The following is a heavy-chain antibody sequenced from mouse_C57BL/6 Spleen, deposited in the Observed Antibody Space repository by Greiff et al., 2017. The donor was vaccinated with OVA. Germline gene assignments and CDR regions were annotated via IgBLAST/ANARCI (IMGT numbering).Heavy chain of an antibody. CDR3: ARRTVVAPYAMDY. CDR1: GYTFTSYW. Sequence: QVQLQQPGAELVKPGASVKLSCKASGYTFTSYWMHWVKQRPGQGLEWIGMIHPNSGSTNYNEKFKSKATLTVDISSSTAYMQLSSLTSEDSAVYYCARRTVVAPYAMDYWGQGTSVTVSS. CDR2: IHPNSGST. J-gene: IGHJ4*01. D-gene: IGHD1-1*01. V-gene: IGHV1-64*01.